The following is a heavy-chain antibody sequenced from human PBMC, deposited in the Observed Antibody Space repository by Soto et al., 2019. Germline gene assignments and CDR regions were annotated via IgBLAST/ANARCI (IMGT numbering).Heavy chain of an antibody. CDR1: GYTFTSYG. J-gene: IGHJ3*02. D-gene: IGHD3-22*01. Sequence: GASVKVSCKASGYTFTSYGISWVRQAPGQGLEWMGIINPSGGSTSYAQKFQGRVTMTRDTSTSTVYMELSSLRSEDTAVYYCARDLPDQYYYDSSGYLGAFDIWGQGTMVTVSS. CDR3: ARDLPDQYYYDSSGYLGAFDI. V-gene: IGHV1-46*01. CDR2: INPSGGST.